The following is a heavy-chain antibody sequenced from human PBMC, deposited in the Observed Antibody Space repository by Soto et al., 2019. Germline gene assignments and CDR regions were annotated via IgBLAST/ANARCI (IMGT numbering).Heavy chain of an antibody. Sequence: ASVKVSCKASGYTFTSYDINWVRQATGQGLEWMGWMNPNSGNTGYAQKFQGRVTMTRNTSISTAYMELSSLRSEDTAVYYCARGRRRRGYSGYDSVYYYYMDVWGKGTTVTAP. CDR1: GYTFTSYD. CDR2: MNPNSGNT. J-gene: IGHJ6*03. D-gene: IGHD5-12*01. V-gene: IGHV1-8*01. CDR3: ARGRRRRGYSGYDSVYYYYMDV.